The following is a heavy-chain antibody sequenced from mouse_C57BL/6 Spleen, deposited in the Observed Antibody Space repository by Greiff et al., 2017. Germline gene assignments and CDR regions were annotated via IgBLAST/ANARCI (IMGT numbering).Heavy chain of an antibody. D-gene: IGHD1-1*01. Sequence: QVQLQQPGAELVRPGSSVKLSCKASGYTFTSYWMHWVKQRPIQGLEWIGNIDPPDSETHYNQKFKDKATLTVDKSSSTAYMQLSSLTSEDSAVYYCARRGTTVVARGYFDVWGTGTTVTVSS. V-gene: IGHV1-52*01. J-gene: IGHJ1*03. CDR1: GYTFTSYW. CDR2: IDPPDSET. CDR3: ARRGTTVVARGYFDV.